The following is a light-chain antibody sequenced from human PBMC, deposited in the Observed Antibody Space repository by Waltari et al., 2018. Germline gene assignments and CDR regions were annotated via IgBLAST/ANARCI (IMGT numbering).Light chain of an antibody. V-gene: IGKV3-20*01. CDR2: DAS. J-gene: IGKJ1*01. CDR3: QKYGTLPAT. Sequence: DIVFTQSPGTLSLSPGERATLSCRASQSISKYLAWYQQKPGQAPRLLIYDASIRATGIPDRFSGSGWGTDFSLTISSLEPEDFAVYYCQKYGTLPATFGQGTKVQ. CDR1: QSISKY.